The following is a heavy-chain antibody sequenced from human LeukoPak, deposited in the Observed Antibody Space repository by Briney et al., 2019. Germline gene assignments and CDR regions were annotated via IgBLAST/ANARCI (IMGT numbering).Heavy chain of an antibody. CDR3: VRVIGAPNYYYYMDV. CDR2: IYTSGST. V-gene: IGHV4-4*07. Sequence: PSETLSLTCTVSGGSISTYYWSWIRQHAGKGLEWIGRIYTSGSTNYNPSLKSRVTMSVDTSKNQFSLKLSSVTAADTAVYYCVRVIGAPNYYYYMDVWGKGTTVTVSS. J-gene: IGHJ6*03. D-gene: IGHD3-22*01. CDR1: GGSISTYY.